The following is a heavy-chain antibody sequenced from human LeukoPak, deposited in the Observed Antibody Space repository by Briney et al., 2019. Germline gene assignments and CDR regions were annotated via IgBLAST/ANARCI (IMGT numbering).Heavy chain of an antibody. CDR1: GGSVSSGSYY. D-gene: IGHD4-17*01. CDR2: IYYSGST. J-gene: IGHJ6*02. V-gene: IGHV4-61*01. Sequence: PETLSLTCTVSGGSVSSGSYYWSWIRQPPGKGLEWIGYIYYSGSTNYNPSLKSRVTISVDTSKNQFSLKLSSVTAADTAVYYCARGFSTVIKENVYYYYGMDVWGQGTTVTVSS. CDR3: ARGFSTVIKENVYYYYGMDV.